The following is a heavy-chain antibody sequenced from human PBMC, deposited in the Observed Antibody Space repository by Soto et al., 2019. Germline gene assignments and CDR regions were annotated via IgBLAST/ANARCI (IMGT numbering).Heavy chain of an antibody. J-gene: IGHJ3*02. D-gene: IGHD3-22*01. Sequence: ASVKVSCKASGYTFTSYGISWVRQAPGQGLEWMGWISAYNGNTNYAQKLQGRVTMTTDTSTSTAYMELRSLRSDDTAAYYCARDSSYYYDSSGALDAFDIWGQGTMVTVSS. V-gene: IGHV1-18*04. CDR3: ARDSSYYYDSSGALDAFDI. CDR1: GYTFTSYG. CDR2: ISAYNGNT.